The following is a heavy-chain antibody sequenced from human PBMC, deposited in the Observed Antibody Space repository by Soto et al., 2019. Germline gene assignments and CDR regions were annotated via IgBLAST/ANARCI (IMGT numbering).Heavy chain of an antibody. D-gene: IGHD3-22*01. Sequence: PGESLKISCTASEYSFSDYWIGWVRQMPGKGLEWMGIIYPCDSDRRYSASFQGHVTISADKSINTAYLQWNSLKASDSAFYYCGRVYDGSSGFDFDSWGQGTLVTVSS. CDR3: GRVYDGSSGFDFDS. CDR1: EYSFSDYW. J-gene: IGHJ4*02. CDR2: IYPCDSDR. V-gene: IGHV5-51*01.